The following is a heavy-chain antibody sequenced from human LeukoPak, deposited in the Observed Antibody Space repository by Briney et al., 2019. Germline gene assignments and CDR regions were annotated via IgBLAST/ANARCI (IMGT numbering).Heavy chain of an antibody. CDR2: FDPEDGET. CDR1: GYTLTELS. D-gene: IGHD2-15*01. CDR3: ATGRDSYCSGGSCYDY. V-gene: IGHV1-24*01. J-gene: IGHJ4*02. Sequence: ASVKVSCKVSGYTLTELSMHWVRQAPGKGLEWMGGFDPEDGETIYAQKFQGRVSMTEDTSTDTAYMELSSLRSEDTAVYYCATGRDSYCSGGSCYDYWGQGTLVTVSS.